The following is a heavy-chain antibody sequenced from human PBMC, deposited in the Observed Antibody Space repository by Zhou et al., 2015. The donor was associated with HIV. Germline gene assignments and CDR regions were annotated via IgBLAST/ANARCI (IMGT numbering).Heavy chain of an antibody. CDR2: IIPIFGTA. D-gene: IGHD3-10*01. V-gene: IGHV1-69*01. J-gene: IGHJ4*02. CDR1: GGTFSSYA. Sequence: QVQLVQSGAEVKKPGSSVKVSCKASGGTFSSYAISWVRQAPGQGLEWMGGIIPIFGTANYAQKFQGRVTITADESTSTAYMELSSLRSEDTAVYYCARSTGYGFGELNGPYYFDYVGPGNPGHRLL. CDR3: ARSTGYGFGELNGPYYFDY.